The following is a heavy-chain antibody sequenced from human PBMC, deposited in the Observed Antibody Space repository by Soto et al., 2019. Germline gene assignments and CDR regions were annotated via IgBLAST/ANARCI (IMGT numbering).Heavy chain of an antibody. Sequence: QVQLVESGGGVVQPGRSLRLSCAASGFTFSSYGMHWVRQAPGKGLEWVAVIWYDGSNKYYANSVKGRFTISRDNSKNTLYLQMNSLRAEDSAVYYWASLKGYCSGGSCYDMDVWGQGTTVTVSS. V-gene: IGHV3-33*01. CDR3: ASLKGYCSGGSCYDMDV. J-gene: IGHJ6*02. D-gene: IGHD2-15*01. CDR1: GFTFSSYG. CDR2: IWYDGSNK.